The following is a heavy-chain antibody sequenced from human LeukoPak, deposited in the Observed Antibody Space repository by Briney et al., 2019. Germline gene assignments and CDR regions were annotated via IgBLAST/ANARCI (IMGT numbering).Heavy chain of an antibody. CDR1: GGSISSSSYY. V-gene: IGHV4-39*01. D-gene: IGHD3-3*01. Sequence: SETLSLTCTVSGGSISSSSYYWGWIRQPPGKGLEWIGSIYYSGSTYYNPSLKSRVTISVDTSKNQFSLKLSSVTAADTAVYYCARPGGYDFWSGYPDYWGQGTLVTVSS. CDR3: ARPGGYDFWSGYPDY. CDR2: IYYSGST. J-gene: IGHJ4*02.